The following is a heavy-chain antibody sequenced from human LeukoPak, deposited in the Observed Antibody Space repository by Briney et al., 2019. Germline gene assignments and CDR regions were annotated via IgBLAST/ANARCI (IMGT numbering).Heavy chain of an antibody. CDR1: GFTFSSYG. CDR2: IWYDGSNK. J-gene: IGHJ4*02. CDR3: ARDISHGSGSLEY. D-gene: IGHD3-10*01. Sequence: PGGSLRLSCAASGFTFSSYGMHWVRQAPGKGLEWVAVIWYDGSNKYYADSVKGRFTISRDNSKNTLYLQMNSLRAEDTAVYYCARDISHGSGSLEYWGQGTLVTVSS. V-gene: IGHV3-33*01.